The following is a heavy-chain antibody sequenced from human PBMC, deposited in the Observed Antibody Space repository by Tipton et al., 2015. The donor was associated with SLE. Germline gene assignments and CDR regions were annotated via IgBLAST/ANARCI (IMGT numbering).Heavy chain of an antibody. D-gene: IGHD7-27*01. CDR2: IYHSGST. CDR3: ARGGANWGGGYFDL. V-gene: IGHV4-30-2*01. CDR1: GYSISSGGYS. J-gene: IGHJ2*01. Sequence: TLSLTCTVSGYSISSGGYSWSWIRQPPGKGLEWIGYIYHSGSTYYNPSLKSRVTISVDRSKNQFSLKLSSVTAADTAVYYCARGGANWGGGYFDLWGRGTLVTVSS.